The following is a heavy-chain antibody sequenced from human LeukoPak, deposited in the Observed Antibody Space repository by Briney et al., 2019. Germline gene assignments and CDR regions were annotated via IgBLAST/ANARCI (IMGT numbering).Heavy chain of an antibody. CDR1: GGSIISGGSY. J-gene: IGHJ2*01. Sequence: SETLPLTCTVSGGSIISGGSYWGWIPQPPGKGLEWIGSVYYSGISYYNPSLRSRVSISVDTSNQFSLRPSAVTAADTAVYYCSRRDCSQSNCFYWYFDVWGRRTLLTVSS. V-gene: IGHV4-39*07. CDR2: VYYSGIS. CDR3: SRRDCSQSNCFYWYFDV. D-gene: IGHD2-15*01.